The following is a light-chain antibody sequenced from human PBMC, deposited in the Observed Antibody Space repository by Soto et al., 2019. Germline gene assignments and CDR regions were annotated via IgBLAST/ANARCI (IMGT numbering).Light chain of an antibody. Sequence: DIQLTQSPSTLSASVGDRVTITCRASHSISTSLAWYQQKPGKAPKALIYTVSTLQSGDTSRFSGSESGTEFTLTITSLQPDDFATYYCQQYNSCSWTFGQGTKVEVK. CDR3: QQYNSCSWT. CDR2: TVS. V-gene: IGKV1-5*03. CDR1: HSISTS. J-gene: IGKJ1*01.